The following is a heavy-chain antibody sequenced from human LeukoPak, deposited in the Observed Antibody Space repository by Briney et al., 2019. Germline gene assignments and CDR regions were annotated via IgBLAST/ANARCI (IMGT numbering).Heavy chain of an antibody. CDR2: IKQDGSEK. Sequence: PGGSLRLSCAASGFTFSSYWMSWVRQAPGKGLERVANIKQDGSEKYYVDSAKGRFTISRDNAKNSLYLQMNSLRAEDTAVYYCAREHYDFWSGYYGYWGQGTLVTVSS. J-gene: IGHJ4*02. CDR3: AREHYDFWSGYYGY. V-gene: IGHV3-7*01. D-gene: IGHD3-3*01. CDR1: GFTFSSYW.